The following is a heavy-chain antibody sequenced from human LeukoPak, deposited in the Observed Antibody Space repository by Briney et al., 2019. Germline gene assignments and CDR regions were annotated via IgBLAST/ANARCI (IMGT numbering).Heavy chain of an antibody. Sequence: GGSLRLSCAASGFTFTKYWMTWVRQAPGKGLEWVSGITWNGGSTDYADSVKGRFTISRDSSTNSLYLQMNSVRAEDTALYYCARDGSSGWYSDYWGQGTLVTVSS. CDR2: ITWNGGST. V-gene: IGHV3-20*04. CDR3: ARDGSSGWYSDY. D-gene: IGHD6-19*01. CDR1: GFTFTKYW. J-gene: IGHJ4*02.